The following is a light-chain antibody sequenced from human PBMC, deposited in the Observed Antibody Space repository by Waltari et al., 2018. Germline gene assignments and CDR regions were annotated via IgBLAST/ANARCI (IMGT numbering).Light chain of an antibody. CDR3: QQRGNWPLT. J-gene: IGKJ4*01. CDR2: DAS. CDR1: QTIGSY. V-gene: IGKV3-11*01. Sequence: EIVLTQSPATLSLSPGERATLSCRASQTIGSYLALYQQKPGQAPRLLIYDASNRAHGIPARFSGSGSGTDFILTISSLEPEDFAIYYCQQRGNWPLTFGGGTKVEIK.